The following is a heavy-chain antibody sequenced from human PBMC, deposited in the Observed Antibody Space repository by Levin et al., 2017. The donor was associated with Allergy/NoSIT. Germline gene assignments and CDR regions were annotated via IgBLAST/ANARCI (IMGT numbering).Heavy chain of an antibody. Sequence: GGSLRLSCAASGFTFSTYDMHWVRQPTGKGLEWVSAIGTAGDTYYPGSTRGRFTLSRETGRNSLHLQMNSLRAEDTAMYYCARGSGTLFDYWGQGTLVTVSS. CDR2: IGTAGDT. V-gene: IGHV3-13*01. D-gene: IGHD3/OR15-3a*01. CDR3: ARGSGTLFDY. CDR1: GFTFSTYD. J-gene: IGHJ4*02.